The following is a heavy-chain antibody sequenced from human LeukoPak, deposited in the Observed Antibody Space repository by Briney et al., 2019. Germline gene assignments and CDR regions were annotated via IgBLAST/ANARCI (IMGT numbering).Heavy chain of an antibody. CDR2: INPNSGGT. V-gene: IGHV1-2*02. CDR1: GYTFTGYY. Sequence: ASVKVSCKASGYTFTGYYMHWVRQAPGQGLECMGWINPNSGGTNYAQKFQGRVTMTRDTSISTAYMELSRLRSDDTAVYYCARPEDIVVVPAASDAFDIWGQGTMVTVSS. CDR3: ARPEDIVVVPAASDAFDI. D-gene: IGHD2-2*01. J-gene: IGHJ3*02.